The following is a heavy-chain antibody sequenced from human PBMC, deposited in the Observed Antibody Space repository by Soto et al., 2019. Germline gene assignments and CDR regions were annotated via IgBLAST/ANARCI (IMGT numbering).Heavy chain of an antibody. CDR3: ARAAGYCSGGSCYTYSYGMDV. V-gene: IGHV1-69*01. D-gene: IGHD2-15*01. Sequence: QVQLVQSGAEVKKPGSSVKVSCKASGGTFSSYAISWVRQAPGQGLEWMGGIIPIFGTANYAQKFQGRVTITADESTSTAYMELSSLRSEDTAVYYCARAAGYCSGGSCYTYSYGMDVWGQGTTVTVSS. CDR2: IIPIFGTA. CDR1: GGTFSSYA. J-gene: IGHJ6*02.